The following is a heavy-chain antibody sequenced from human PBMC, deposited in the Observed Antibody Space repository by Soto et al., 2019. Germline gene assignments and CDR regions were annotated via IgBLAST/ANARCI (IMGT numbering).Heavy chain of an antibody. J-gene: IGHJ4*02. Sequence: SETLSLTCTVSGGSISNFYWSWIRQPPGKGLEWIGYIYYSGTTSYNPSLNSRVTISVDTSKNQFSLKLNSVTAADTAVYYCARESYYGSGATVVGYWGQGTLVT. D-gene: IGHD3-10*01. CDR3: ARESYYGSGATVVGY. V-gene: IGHV4-59*01. CDR1: GGSISNFY. CDR2: IYYSGTT.